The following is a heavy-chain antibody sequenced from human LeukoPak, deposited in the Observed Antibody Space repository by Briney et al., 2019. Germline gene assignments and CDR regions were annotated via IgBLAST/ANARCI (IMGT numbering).Heavy chain of an antibody. J-gene: IGHJ4*02. CDR3: ARGHTSDY. V-gene: IGHV4-34*01. CDR1: GGSFSGYY. Sequence: SETLSLTCAVYGGSFSGYYWSWIRQPPGKGLEWIGEINHSGSTNYNPSLKSRVTISVDTSKNQFSLKLSSVTAADTAVYYCARGHTSDYWGQGTLVTVSS. CDR2: INHSGST.